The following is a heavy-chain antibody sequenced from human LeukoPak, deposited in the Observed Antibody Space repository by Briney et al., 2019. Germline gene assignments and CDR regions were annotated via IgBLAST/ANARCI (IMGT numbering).Heavy chain of an antibody. CDR3: AREQSGTRGWYTVDY. Sequence: PGGSLRLSCEAFGFTYSTYAITWVRQGPGKGLEWVSAIRPDGDRTYYANSVRGRFTISRDNSKDTVYLQINGLRVEDTAVYYCAREQSGTRGWYTVDYWGQGTLVTVSS. D-gene: IGHD6-19*01. J-gene: IGHJ4*02. V-gene: IGHV3-23*01. CDR1: GFTYSTYA. CDR2: IRPDGDRT.